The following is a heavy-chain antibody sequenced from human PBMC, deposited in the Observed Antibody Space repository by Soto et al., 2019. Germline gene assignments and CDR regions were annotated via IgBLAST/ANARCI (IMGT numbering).Heavy chain of an antibody. CDR1: EFTFGSYW. CDR3: ARDSGYDSGSSVNHYLDY. V-gene: IGHV3-7*01. D-gene: IGHD3-10*01. J-gene: IGHJ4*01. Sequence: GGSLRLSSAASEFTFGSYWMSWVRQTPGKGLEWLGTIMKDGSVKKYVDSVKGRFTVSRDNAKNSLYLQMDSLRVEDTAVYYCARDSGYDSGSSVNHYLDYWGHGTLVTVSS. CDR2: IMKDGSVK.